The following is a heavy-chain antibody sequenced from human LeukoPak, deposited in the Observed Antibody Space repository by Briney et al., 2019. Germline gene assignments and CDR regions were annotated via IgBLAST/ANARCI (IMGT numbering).Heavy chain of an antibody. J-gene: IGHJ3*02. D-gene: IGHD5-18*01. CDR1: GFTFSSCA. CDR2: ISGSGGST. V-gene: IGHV3-23*01. CDR3: AKADGAHSYGYDAFDI. Sequence: PGGSLRLSCAASGFTFSSCAMSWVRQAPGKGLEWVSAISGSGGSTYYADSVKGRFTISRDNSKNTLYLQMNSLRAEDTAVYYCAKADGAHSYGYDAFDIWGQGTMVTVSS.